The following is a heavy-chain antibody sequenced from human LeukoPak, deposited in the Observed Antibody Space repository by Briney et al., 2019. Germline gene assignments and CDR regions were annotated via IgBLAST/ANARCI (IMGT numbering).Heavy chain of an antibody. Sequence: PSETLSLTCNVSGGSISSGSYYWSWIRQPAGKGLEWIGRIYTSGSTNYNPSLRSRVTISVDTSKNQFSLKLSSVTAADTAVYYCARGRRTSSSWRITFRVFDYWGQGTLVTVSS. D-gene: IGHD6-13*01. J-gene: IGHJ4*02. CDR3: ARGRRTSSSWRITFRVFDY. V-gene: IGHV4-61*02. CDR2: IYTSGST. CDR1: GGSISSGSYY.